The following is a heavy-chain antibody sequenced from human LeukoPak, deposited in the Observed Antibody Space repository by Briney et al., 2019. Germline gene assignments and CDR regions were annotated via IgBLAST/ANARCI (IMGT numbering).Heavy chain of an antibody. Sequence: KSGESLKISCKGSGYSFTNYWIGWVRQTPGKGLECMGIIYPGDSDIRYSPSFQGQVTISADKSISTAYLQLSSLKASDTAIYYCARQLRGVPGTSFDYWGQGTLVTVSS. V-gene: IGHV5-51*01. D-gene: IGHD2-2*01. CDR3: ARQLRGVPGTSFDY. J-gene: IGHJ4*02. CDR2: IYPGDSDI. CDR1: GYSFTNYW.